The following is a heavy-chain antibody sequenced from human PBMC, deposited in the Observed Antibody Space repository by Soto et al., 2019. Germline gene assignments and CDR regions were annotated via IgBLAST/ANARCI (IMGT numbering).Heavy chain of an antibody. Sequence: ASVKVSCKASGGTFSSYAISWVRQAPGQGLEWMGGIIPIFGTANYAQKFQGRVTITADESTSTAYMELSSLRSEDTAVYYCARQTSQDFDWLLWDYWGQGTLVTVSS. D-gene: IGHD3-9*01. CDR1: GGTFSSYA. CDR2: IIPIFGTA. J-gene: IGHJ4*02. CDR3: ARQTSQDFDWLLWDY. V-gene: IGHV1-69*13.